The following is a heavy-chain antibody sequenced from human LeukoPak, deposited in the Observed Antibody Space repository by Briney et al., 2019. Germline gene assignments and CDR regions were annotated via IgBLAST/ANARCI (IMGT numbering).Heavy chain of an antibody. CDR2: IYTSGST. CDR3: ARQITICGIPNAVDV. Sequence: PSETLSLTCTVPGGSISSYYWSWIRQPPGEGLEWIGYIYTSGSTNYNPSLKSRVTISVDTSKNQFYLKLSSVTAADTAVYYCARQITICGIPNAVDVWGKGTTVTVSS. V-gene: IGHV4-4*09. CDR1: GGSISSYY. D-gene: IGHD3-3*01. J-gene: IGHJ6*04.